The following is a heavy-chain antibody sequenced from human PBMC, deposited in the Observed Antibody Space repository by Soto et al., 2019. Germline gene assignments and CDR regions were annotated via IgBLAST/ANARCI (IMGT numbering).Heavy chain of an antibody. V-gene: IGHV4-4*07. J-gene: IGHJ4*02. D-gene: IGHD3-22*01. CDR3: ARDLPPYDRSKQPAGAFED. Sequence: QVQLQESGPGLLRPSETLSLTCSVSGSSFTGDYCSWIRQPDGKRLELIGRVFGTGRGTPIYKSSLKKRVTMSVDPSMNQFSLKLTSFTAADTAVYYCARDLPPYDRSKQPAGAFEDWGKGILVTVSS. CDR1: GSSFTGDY. CDR2: VFGTGRGTP.